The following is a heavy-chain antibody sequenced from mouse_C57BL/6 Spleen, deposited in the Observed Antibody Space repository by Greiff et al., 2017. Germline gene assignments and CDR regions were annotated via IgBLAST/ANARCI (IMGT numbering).Heavy chain of an antibody. CDR3: AQKSNWKFAY. J-gene: IGHJ3*01. CDR1: GFSLTSYG. D-gene: IGHD4-1*01. CDR2: IWGDGST. V-gene: IGHV2-3*01. Sequence: VKLVESGPGLVAPSQRLSITCTVSGFSLTSYGVSWVRQPPGKGLEWLGVIWGDGSTNYHSALISRLSISKENSKSQVFLKLNRLQTDDTATYYCAQKSNWKFAYWGQGTLVTVSA.